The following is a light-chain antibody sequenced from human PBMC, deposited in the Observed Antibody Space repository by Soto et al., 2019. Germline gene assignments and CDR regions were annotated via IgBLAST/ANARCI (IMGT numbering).Light chain of an antibody. CDR1: SSDVGAYNY. CDR3: QSYDSSLSGSVV. V-gene: IGLV2-14*01. CDR2: EVS. Sequence: QSALTQPASVSGSPGQSITISCTGTSSDVGAYNYVSWYQQHPGKAPKLMIYEVSNRPSGVPDRFSGSKSGTSASLAITGLQAEDEADYYCQSYDSSLSGSVVFGGGTKLTVL. J-gene: IGLJ2*01.